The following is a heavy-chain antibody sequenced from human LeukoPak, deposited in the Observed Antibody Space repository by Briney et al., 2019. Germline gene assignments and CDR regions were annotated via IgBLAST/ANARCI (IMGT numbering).Heavy chain of an antibody. CDR2: ISHSGVNT. V-gene: IGHV3-23*01. Sequence: GGSLRLSCAASGFTFSNYGMCWVRQAPGKGLQWVSVISHSGVNTYYADSVKGRFTISRDSSKNTLFLQMNSLRAEDTAVYYCAKVSSSSCYGWNDYWGQGTLVTVSS. J-gene: IGHJ4*02. D-gene: IGHD2-2*01. CDR3: AKVSSSSCYGWNDY. CDR1: GFTFSNYG.